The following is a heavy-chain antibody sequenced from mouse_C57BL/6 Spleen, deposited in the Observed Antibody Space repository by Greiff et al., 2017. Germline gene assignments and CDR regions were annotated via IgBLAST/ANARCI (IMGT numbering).Heavy chain of an antibody. J-gene: IGHJ4*01. D-gene: IGHD1-1*01. V-gene: IGHV1-80*01. Sequence: QVQLQQSGAELVKPGASVKISCKASGYAFSSYWMNWVKQRPGKGLEWIGQIYPGDGDTNYNGKFKGKATLTADKSSSTAYMQLSSLTSEDSAVYFCARELLRPFYAMDYWGQGTSVTVSS. CDR3: ARELLRPFYAMDY. CDR1: GYAFSSYW. CDR2: IYPGDGDT.